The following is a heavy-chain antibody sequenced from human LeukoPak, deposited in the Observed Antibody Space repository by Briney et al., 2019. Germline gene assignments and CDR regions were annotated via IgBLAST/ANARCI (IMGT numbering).Heavy chain of an antibody. CDR3: ARDLGDARVVVVAATGQNWFDP. CDR1: GFTFSNYA. Sequence: PGGSLRLSCAASGFTFSNYAMSWVRQAPGKGLEWVAVISYDGSNKYYADSVKGRFTISRDNSKNTLYLQMNSLRAEDTAVYYCARDLGDARVVVVAATGQNWFDPWGQGTLVTVSS. J-gene: IGHJ5*02. V-gene: IGHV3-30*04. D-gene: IGHD2-15*01. CDR2: ISYDGSNK.